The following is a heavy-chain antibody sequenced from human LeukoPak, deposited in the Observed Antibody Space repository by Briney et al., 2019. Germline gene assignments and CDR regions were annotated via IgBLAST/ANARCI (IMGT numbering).Heavy chain of an antibody. Sequence: VASVKVSCKASGYTFTSYDINWVRQATGQGLEWMGWMNPNSGNTGYAQKFQGRVTMTRNTSISTAYMELSSLRSEDTAEYYCARRVRGGIYCSSTSCPLAFVYWGQGTLVTVSS. CDR3: ARRVRGGIYCSSTSCPLAFVY. V-gene: IGHV1-8*01. CDR1: GYTFTSYD. CDR2: MNPNSGNT. J-gene: IGHJ4*02. D-gene: IGHD2-2*01.